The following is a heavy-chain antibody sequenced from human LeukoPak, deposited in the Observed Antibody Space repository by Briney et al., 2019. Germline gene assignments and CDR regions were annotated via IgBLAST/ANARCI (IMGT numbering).Heavy chain of an antibody. J-gene: IGHJ4*02. Sequence: PGGSLRLSCAASGFIFSSYGMLGVRRAPGKGLERVAFIRYDGRNKYYADSVKGRFTISRDNSKNTLYLQMNSLRAEDTAVYYCAKDLGYSGYDPGFLDYWGQGTLVTVSS. CDR2: IRYDGRNK. V-gene: IGHV3-30*02. CDR3: AKDLGYSGYDPGFLDY. D-gene: IGHD5-12*01. CDR1: GFIFSSYG.